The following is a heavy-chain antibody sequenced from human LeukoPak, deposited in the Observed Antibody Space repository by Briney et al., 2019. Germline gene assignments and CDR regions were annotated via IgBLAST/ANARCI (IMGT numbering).Heavy chain of an antibody. CDR1: GYTFTTFD. CDR3: LRTAWDGQDP. D-gene: IGHD1-26*01. CDR2: MSPNTGNT. V-gene: IGHV1-8*01. J-gene: IGHJ5*02. Sequence: ASVKVSCKAFGYTFTTFDIHWVRQATGQGLEWMGWMSPNTGNTGYAQKFQGRVTMTRDTSISTAYMELSSLRSDDTAVYYCLRTAWDGQDPWGQGTLVTVSS.